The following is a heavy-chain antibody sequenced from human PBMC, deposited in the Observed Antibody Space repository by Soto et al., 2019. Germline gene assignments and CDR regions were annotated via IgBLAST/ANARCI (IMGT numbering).Heavy chain of an antibody. J-gene: IGHJ4*02. Sequence: PSETLSLTCTVSGGSISSGGYYWSWIRRHPGKGLEWIGYIYYSGSTYYNPSLKSRVTISVDTSKNQFSLKLSSVTAADTAVYYCARGNDYGDYFYFDYWGQGTLVTVSS. D-gene: IGHD4-17*01. CDR2: IYYSGST. CDR1: GGSISSGGYY. V-gene: IGHV4-31*03. CDR3: ARGNDYGDYFYFDY.